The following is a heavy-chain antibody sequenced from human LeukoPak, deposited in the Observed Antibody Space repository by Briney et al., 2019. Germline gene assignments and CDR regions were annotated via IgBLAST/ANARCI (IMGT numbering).Heavy chain of an antibody. CDR2: IRYDGSNK. CDR3: AKDLRHIVVVPAANDY. V-gene: IGHV3-30*02. D-gene: IGHD2-2*01. CDR1: GFTFSSYG. Sequence: GGSLRLSCAASGFTFSSYGMHWVRQAPGKGLEWVAFIRYDGSNKYYADSVKGRFTISRDNSKNTLYLQMNSLRAEDTAVYYCAKDLRHIVVVPAANDYWGQGTLVTVSS. J-gene: IGHJ4*02.